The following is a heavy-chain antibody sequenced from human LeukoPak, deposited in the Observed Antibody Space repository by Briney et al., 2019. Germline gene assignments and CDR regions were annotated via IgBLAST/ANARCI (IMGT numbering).Heavy chain of an antibody. D-gene: IGHD3-22*01. Sequence: GGSPRLSCAASGFTFSSYAMSWVRQAPGKGLEWVSAISGSGGSTYYADSVKGRFTISRDNSKNTLYLQMNSLRAEDTAVYYCAKDPQYYYDSSGSWYFDPWGRGTLVTVSS. CDR3: AKDPQYYYDSSGSWYFDP. CDR2: ISGSGGST. V-gene: IGHV3-23*01. J-gene: IGHJ2*01. CDR1: GFTFSSYA.